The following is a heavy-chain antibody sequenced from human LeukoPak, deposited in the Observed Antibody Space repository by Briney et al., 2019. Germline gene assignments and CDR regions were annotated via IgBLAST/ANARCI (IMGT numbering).Heavy chain of an antibody. CDR2: IIPIFGKA. V-gene: IGHV1-69*13. D-gene: IGHD5-24*01. CDR1: GGTFSSYA. CDR3: ARVRDGYNDAYDI. J-gene: IGHJ3*02. Sequence: EASVKVSCKASGGTFSSYAIYWVRQAPGQGLEWMGGIIPIFGKAKYAQKFQGRVTITADESTSTAYMELSSLRSEDTAVYYCARVRDGYNDAYDIWGQGTMVTVSS.